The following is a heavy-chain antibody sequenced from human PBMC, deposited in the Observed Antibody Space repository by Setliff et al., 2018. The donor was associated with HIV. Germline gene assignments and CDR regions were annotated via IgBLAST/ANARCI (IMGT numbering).Heavy chain of an antibody. D-gene: IGHD4-17*01. Sequence: NPSETLSLTCTVSGGSISSSSYYWGWIRQPPGKGLEWIGSIYYSGSTYYNPSLKSRVTMSVDTSKNQFSLKLTSVTASDTAVYYCARAAAGNTGPFDLWGQGSPVTVSS. CDR3: ARAAAGNTGPFDL. V-gene: IGHV4-39*07. CDR1: GGSISSSSYY. J-gene: IGHJ4*02. CDR2: IYYSGST.